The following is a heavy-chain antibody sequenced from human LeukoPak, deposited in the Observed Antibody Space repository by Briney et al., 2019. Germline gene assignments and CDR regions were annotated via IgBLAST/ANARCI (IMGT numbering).Heavy chain of an antibody. Sequence: PGGSLRLSCAASGFTYTSYAMSWVRQAPGKGLEWVSTISAGGDTTYDADSVKGRFTISIDNSKYTLSLQMKSLRAEDTAIYYCAPDIRNSLGAIYLDYWGQGTLVTVSS. V-gene: IGHV3-23*01. D-gene: IGHD1-26*01. CDR1: GFTYTSYA. CDR3: APDIRNSLGAIYLDY. CDR2: ISAGGDTT. J-gene: IGHJ4*02.